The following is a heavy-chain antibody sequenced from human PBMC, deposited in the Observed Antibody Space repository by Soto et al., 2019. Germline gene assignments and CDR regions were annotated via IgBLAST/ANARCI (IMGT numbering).Heavy chain of an antibody. CDR1: GYTFTSYG. CDR3: ARGGYFDSSNYLAY. Sequence: QVQLVQSGAEVKKPGASVKVSCKASGYTFTSYGINWVRQAPGRGLEWMGWINPGNGNTKYSQQFQGRVIIDRDTSASTAYMELSSLRSEDTAVYHCARGGYFDSSNYLAYWGLGTLVTVSS. J-gene: IGHJ4*02. V-gene: IGHV1-3*01. CDR2: INPGNGNT. D-gene: IGHD3-22*01.